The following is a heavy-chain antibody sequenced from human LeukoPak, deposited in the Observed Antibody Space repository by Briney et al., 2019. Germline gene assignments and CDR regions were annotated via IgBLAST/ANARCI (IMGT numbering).Heavy chain of an antibody. CDR2: IFHSGTT. J-gene: IGHJ4*02. CDR1: GGSISASSYY. D-gene: IGHD4-17*01. V-gene: IGHV4-39*07. Sequence: SETLSLTCTVSGGSISASSYYWGWIRQPPGKGLEWIGTIFHSGTTYHNPSLKSRVTISVDTSKNQFSLKLNSVTAADTAVYYCARAGYGDSDFDYWGQGTLVTVSS. CDR3: ARAGYGDSDFDY.